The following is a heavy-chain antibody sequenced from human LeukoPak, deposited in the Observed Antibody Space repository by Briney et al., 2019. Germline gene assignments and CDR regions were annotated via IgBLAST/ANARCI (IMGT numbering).Heavy chain of an antibody. CDR3: ARDRSFFWSGYPKTYGMDV. CDR1: GFTFSSYS. D-gene: IGHD3-3*01. CDR2: ISGSGGST. Sequence: PGGSLRLSCAASGFTFSSYSMNWARQAPGKGLEWVSAISGSGGSTYYADSVKGRFTISRDNSKNTLYLQMNSLRAEDTAVYYCARDRSFFWSGYPKTYGMDVWGQGTTVTVSS. J-gene: IGHJ6*02. V-gene: IGHV3-23*01.